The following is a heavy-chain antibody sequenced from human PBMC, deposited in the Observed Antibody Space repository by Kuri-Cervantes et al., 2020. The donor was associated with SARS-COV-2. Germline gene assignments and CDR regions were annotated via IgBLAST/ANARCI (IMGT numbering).Heavy chain of an antibody. J-gene: IGHJ1*01. CDR3: ARAASEASMSSRKYFQN. D-gene: IGHD2-2*01. Sequence: GESLKISSEASRLTFTSFAMHWVRQAPGKGLEWVAFISYDGNNQYYADSVRGRFSISRDHSMLYLQMNSLRAEDTAVYYCARAASEASMSSRKYFQNWGQGTLVTVSS. CDR2: ISYDGNNQ. CDR1: RLTFTSFA. V-gene: IGHV3-30-3*01.